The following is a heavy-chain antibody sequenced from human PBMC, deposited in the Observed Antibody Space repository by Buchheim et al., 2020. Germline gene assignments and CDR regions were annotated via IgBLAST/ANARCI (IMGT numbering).Heavy chain of an antibody. D-gene: IGHD1-26*01. V-gene: IGHV3-30*18. CDR1: GFTFSSYG. CDR2: ISYDGSNK. CDR3: AKDGSGSYYYYMDV. J-gene: IGHJ6*03. Sequence: QVQLVESGGGVVQPGRSLRLSCAASGFTFSSYGMHWVRQAPGKGLEWVAVISYDGSNKYYADFVKGRFTISRDNSKNTLYLQMNSLRAEDTAVYYCAKDGSGSYYYYMDVWGKGTT.